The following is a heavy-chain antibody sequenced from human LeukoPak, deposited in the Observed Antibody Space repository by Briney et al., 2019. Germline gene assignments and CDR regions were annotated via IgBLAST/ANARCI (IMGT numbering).Heavy chain of an antibody. CDR1: EYTFTSYA. D-gene: IGHD3-16*02. Sequence: ASVKVSCKASEYTFTSYAMNWVRQAPGQGLEWMGWVNPNTGNPTYAQGFTGRFVFSLDTSVSTTYLQISSLKAEDTAVYYCARAYQRLGGLSFPDQWGQGTLVSVSS. CDR2: VNPNTGNP. J-gene: IGHJ5*02. V-gene: IGHV7-4-1*02. CDR3: ARAYQRLGGLSFPDQ.